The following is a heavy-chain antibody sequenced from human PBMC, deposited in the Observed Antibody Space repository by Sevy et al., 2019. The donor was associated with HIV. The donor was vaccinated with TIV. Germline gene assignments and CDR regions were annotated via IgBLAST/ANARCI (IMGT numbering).Heavy chain of an antibody. CDR1: GGSFSGYY. Sequence: SETLSLTCVLYGGSFSGYYWSWIRQPPRKGLEWIGEINYSGYTNYNPSLKSRVTISIDTSTNQFSLRLSSVTAADTAVYYCARGTAGYCSGGSCYSPFDPWGQGALVTVSS. V-gene: IGHV4-34*01. D-gene: IGHD2-15*01. CDR2: INYSGYT. CDR3: ARGTAGYCSGGSCYSPFDP. J-gene: IGHJ5*02.